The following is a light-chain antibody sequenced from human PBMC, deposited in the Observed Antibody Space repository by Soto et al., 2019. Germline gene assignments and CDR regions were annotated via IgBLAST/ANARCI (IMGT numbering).Light chain of an antibody. CDR2: KES. V-gene: IGKV1-5*03. CDR1: QSISSW. Sequence: DIQMTQSPSTLSASVGDRVTITCRASQSISSWLAWYQQKPGKAPKLLIYKESSLESGVPSRFSGSGSGTEFTLNISSLQPDDFATYYCQQYNSYRTFGQGTKVEIK. CDR3: QQYNSYRT. J-gene: IGKJ1*01.